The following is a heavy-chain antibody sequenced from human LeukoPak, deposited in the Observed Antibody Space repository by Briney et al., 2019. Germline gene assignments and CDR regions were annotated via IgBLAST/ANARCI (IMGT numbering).Heavy chain of an antibody. J-gene: IGHJ4*02. D-gene: IGHD6-13*01. V-gene: IGHV3-21*01. CDR1: GFTFSSYS. Sequence: GGSLRLSCAASGFTFSSYSMNWVRQAPGKGLEWVTSISSSSSYIYYADSVKGRFTISRDNAKNSLYLQMNSLRAEDTAVYYCARGEGSTRPFDYWGQGTLVTVSS. CDR3: ARGEGSTRPFDY. CDR2: ISSSSSYI.